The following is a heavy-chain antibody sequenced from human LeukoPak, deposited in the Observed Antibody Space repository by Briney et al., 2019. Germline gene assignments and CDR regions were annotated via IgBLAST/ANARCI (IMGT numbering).Heavy chain of an antibody. D-gene: IGHD5-12*01. CDR2: ISGSGGDT. V-gene: IGHV3-23*01. CDR3: AKERSIVATSKPFDY. Sequence: PGGSLRLSCAASGFAFNSYAMSWVREAPGKGLEWVSAISGSGGDTYYADSVKGRFTNSRDKSKNTLYLQLNSLRAEDTALYYCAKERSIVATSKPFDYWGQGTLVTVSS. J-gene: IGHJ4*02. CDR1: GFAFNSYA.